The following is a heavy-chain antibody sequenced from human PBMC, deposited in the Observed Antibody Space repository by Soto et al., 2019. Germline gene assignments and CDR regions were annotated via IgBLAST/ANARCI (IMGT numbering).Heavy chain of an antibody. Sequence: EVQLVESGGGLVQPGGSLRLSCVASGFTFSSSRMNWVRQAPGKGLEWVSYISGTTGSIYYADSVRGRFTISRDSAKNSLYLQMNSLRAEDTAVYYCATCARFYAMDVWGRGTTVTVSS. CDR1: GFTFSSSR. J-gene: IGHJ6*02. V-gene: IGHV3-48*01. CDR3: ATCARFYAMDV. CDR2: ISGTTGSI.